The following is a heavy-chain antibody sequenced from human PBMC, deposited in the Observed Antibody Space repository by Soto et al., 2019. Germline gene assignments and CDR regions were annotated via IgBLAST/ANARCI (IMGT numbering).Heavy chain of an antibody. CDR2: INHSGGT. D-gene: IGHD4-4*01. CDR3: ARGGAPPGRPLRIASSNCQRGYFFHSGMDV. Sequence: SETLSLTCAVYGESFSNYYWSWIRQPPRKGLEWIGEINHSGGTDYNPSLKSRVTISIDTSKNQFSLKLSSVTAADTAVYYCARGGAPPGRPLRIASSNCQRGYFFHSGMDVWGQGTTVTVSS. J-gene: IGHJ6*02. CDR1: GESFSNYY. V-gene: IGHV4-34*01.